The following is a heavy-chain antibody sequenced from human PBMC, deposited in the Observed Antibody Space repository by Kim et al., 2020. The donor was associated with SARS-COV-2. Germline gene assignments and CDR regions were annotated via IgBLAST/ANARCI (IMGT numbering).Heavy chain of an antibody. D-gene: IGHD6-13*01. Sequence: SETLSLTCTVSGGSISSSSYYWGWIRQPPGKGLEWIGSIYYSGSTYYNPSLKSRVTISVDTSKNQFSLKLSSVTAADTAVYYCARHVPGLDGYSSSWYPYWGQGTLVTVSS. CDR1: GGSISSSSYY. V-gene: IGHV4-39*01. CDR3: ARHVPGLDGYSSSWYPY. J-gene: IGHJ4*02. CDR2: IYYSGST.